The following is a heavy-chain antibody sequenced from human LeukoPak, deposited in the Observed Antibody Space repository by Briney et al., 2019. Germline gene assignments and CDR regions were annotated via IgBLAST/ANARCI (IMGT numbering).Heavy chain of an antibody. Sequence: GGSLRLSCAASGFTFSSYSMNWVRQAPGKGLEWVSYISSSSSTIYYADSVKGRFTISRDNAKNSLFLQMNSLRDEDTAVYYCARDHAYCGGDCYPLDPWGQGTLVTVSS. CDR3: ARDHAYCGGDCYPLDP. V-gene: IGHV3-48*02. D-gene: IGHD2-21*02. CDR2: ISSSSSTI. J-gene: IGHJ5*02. CDR1: GFTFSSYS.